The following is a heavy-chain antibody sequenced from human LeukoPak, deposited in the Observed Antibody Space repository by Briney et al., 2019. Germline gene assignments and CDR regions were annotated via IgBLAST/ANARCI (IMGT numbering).Heavy chain of an antibody. D-gene: IGHD3-10*01. CDR3: ARDRGPRTGFMVREAYDY. CDR1: GFTFSDYW. Sequence: GGSLRLSCAASGFTFSDYWIHWVRQAPGKGLVWVSRINTDGSITNHADSVKGRFSISRDNAKNTLYLQMSSLRAEDTAVYYCARDRGPRTGFMVREAYDYWGQGTLVTVSS. J-gene: IGHJ4*02. V-gene: IGHV3-74*01. CDR2: INTDGSIT.